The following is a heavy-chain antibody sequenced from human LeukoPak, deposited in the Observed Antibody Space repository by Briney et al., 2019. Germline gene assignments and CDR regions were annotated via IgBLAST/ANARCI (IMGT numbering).Heavy chain of an antibody. CDR1: GFTLSNYG. CDR3: AKGMPDMAYLDC. D-gene: IGHD5-18*01. Sequence: GGSLRLSCAASGFTLSNYGMSWVRQAPGKGLELVSYITISGGTYYADSVKGRFTISRDSDKNSLSLQMNSLRAEDTAVYYCAKGMPDMAYLDCWGQGTLVTVSS. V-gene: IGHV3-48*01. J-gene: IGHJ4*02. CDR2: ITISGGT.